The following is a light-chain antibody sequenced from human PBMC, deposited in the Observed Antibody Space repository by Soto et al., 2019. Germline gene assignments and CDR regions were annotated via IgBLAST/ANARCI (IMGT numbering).Light chain of an antibody. J-gene: IGKJ5*01. CDR1: QVINTA. V-gene: IGKV1D-13*01. Sequence: AIQLTQSPSSLSASVGDRVTITCRASQVINTALAWYQQRPGKAPDLLIFDASTLETGVPSRFSGRRSGTDFTLTISSLQPEDFATYYCQQFYNYPLTFGQGTRLEIK. CDR3: QQFYNYPLT. CDR2: DAS.